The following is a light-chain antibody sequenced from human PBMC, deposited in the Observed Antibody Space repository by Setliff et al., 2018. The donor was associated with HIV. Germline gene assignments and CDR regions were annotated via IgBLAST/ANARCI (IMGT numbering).Light chain of an antibody. CDR1: SSDVGGYSY. CDR3: SSYAITNTLP. Sequence: QSVLTQPPSVSGAPGQTITISCTGTSSDVGGYSYVSWYQQHPGKAPKLIIYEVRNRPSGVSNRFSGSKSGNTASLTISGLQAEDEADYYCSSYAITNTLPFGTGTKVTVL. J-gene: IGLJ1*01. V-gene: IGLV2-14*01. CDR2: EVR.